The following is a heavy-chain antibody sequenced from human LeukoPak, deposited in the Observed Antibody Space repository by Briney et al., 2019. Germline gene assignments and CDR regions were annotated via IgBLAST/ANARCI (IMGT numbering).Heavy chain of an antibody. Sequence: GESLKISCKGSGYGFTSYWIGWVRQMPGKGLEWMGIIYPGDSDTRYSPSFQGQVTISADKSISTAYLQWSSLKASDTAMYYCARHGKYCSGGSCYSDYWGQGTLVTVSS. CDR2: IYPGDSDT. V-gene: IGHV5-51*01. CDR1: GYGFTSYW. D-gene: IGHD2-15*01. CDR3: ARHGKYCSGGSCYSDY. J-gene: IGHJ4*02.